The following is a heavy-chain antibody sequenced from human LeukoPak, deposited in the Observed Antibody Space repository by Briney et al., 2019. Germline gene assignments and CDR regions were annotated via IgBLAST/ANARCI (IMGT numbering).Heavy chain of an antibody. CDR2: IYYSGST. Sequence: SETLSLTCTVSGGSISSYYWSWIRQPPGKGLEWIGYIYYSGSTNYNPSLKSRVTISVDTSKNQFSLKLSSVTAADTAVHYCAREGDGTGWCFDYWGQGTLVTVSS. D-gene: IGHD6-19*01. V-gene: IGHV4-59*01. CDR1: GGSISSYY. CDR3: AREGDGTGWCFDY. J-gene: IGHJ4*02.